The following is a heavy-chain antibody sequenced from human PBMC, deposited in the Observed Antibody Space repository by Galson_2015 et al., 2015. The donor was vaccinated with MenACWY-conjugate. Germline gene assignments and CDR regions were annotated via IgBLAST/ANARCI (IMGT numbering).Heavy chain of an antibody. Sequence: SLRLSCAASGFRFSSYTFYWVRQSPGKGLEWVAVVSYDASSRYYRDSVQGRFTISRDNPKNTVSLEMSSLGPEDSAVYYCVRVHRVATGFDHWGHGALVTVSS. CDR1: GFRFSSYT. D-gene: IGHD5-12*01. J-gene: IGHJ4*01. V-gene: IGHV3-30*10. CDR3: VRVHRVATGFDH. CDR2: VSYDASSR.